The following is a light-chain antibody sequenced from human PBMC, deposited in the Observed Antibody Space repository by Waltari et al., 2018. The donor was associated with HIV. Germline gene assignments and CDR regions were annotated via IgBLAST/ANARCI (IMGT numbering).Light chain of an antibody. V-gene: IGLV2-11*01. CDR3: CSYAGSYTFGV. CDR2: DIS. J-gene: IGLJ3*02. Sequence: QSALTQPRSVSGSPGQSVTISCTGTSSDVGGYNYVSWYQQHPGKAPKLMIYDISRRPPGVPDRFSGSKSGNTASLTISGLQAEDEADYYFCSYAGSYTFGVFGGGTKLTVL. CDR1: SSDVGGYNY.